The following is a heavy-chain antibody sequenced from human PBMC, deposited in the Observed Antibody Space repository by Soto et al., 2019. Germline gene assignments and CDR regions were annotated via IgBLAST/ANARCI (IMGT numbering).Heavy chain of an antibody. CDR2: IYPGDSDT. Sequence: RGESLKISCKGSGYSFTSYWIGWVRQMPGKGLEWMGIIYPGDSDTRYSPSFQGQVTISADKSISTAYLQWSSLKASDTAMYYCARQVILTGYRHSWFDPWGQGTLVTVSS. J-gene: IGHJ5*02. CDR3: ARQVILTGYRHSWFDP. V-gene: IGHV5-51*01. CDR1: GYSFTSYW. D-gene: IGHD3-9*01.